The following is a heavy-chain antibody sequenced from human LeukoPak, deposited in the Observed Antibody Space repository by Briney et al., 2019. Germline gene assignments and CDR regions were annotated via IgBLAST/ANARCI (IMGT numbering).Heavy chain of an antibody. Sequence: GGSLRLSCAASGFPFSSYSMNWVRQAPGKGLEWVSYIGTSSSAIYYADSAKGRFTISRDNAKNSLYLQMNSLRAEDTAVYYCARDKGYAFDIWGQGTLVTASS. CDR3: ARDKGYAFDI. V-gene: IGHV3-48*01. CDR1: GFPFSSYS. CDR2: IGTSSSAI. D-gene: IGHD5-12*01. J-gene: IGHJ3*02.